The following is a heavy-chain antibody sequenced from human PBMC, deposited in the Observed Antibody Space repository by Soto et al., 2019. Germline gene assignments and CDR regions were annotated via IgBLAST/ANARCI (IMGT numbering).Heavy chain of an antibody. Sequence: SETLSLTCAVYGGSFSGYYWSWIRQPPGKGLEWIGEINHSGSTNYNPSLKSRVTISVDTSKNQFSLKLSSVTAADTAVYYCARGKGTMVGGVYYYYYGMD. CDR3: ARGKGTMVGGVYYYYYGMD. CDR1: GGSFSGYY. V-gene: IGHV4-34*01. D-gene: IGHD3-10*01. CDR2: INHSGST. J-gene: IGHJ6*01.